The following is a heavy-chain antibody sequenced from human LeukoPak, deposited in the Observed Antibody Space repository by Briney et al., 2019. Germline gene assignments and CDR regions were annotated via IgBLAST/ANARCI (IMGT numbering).Heavy chain of an antibody. V-gene: IGHV3-30*18. CDR1: GFTFSSYG. CDR3: AKAEPLWF. J-gene: IGHJ4*02. D-gene: IGHD3-10*01. Sequence: GRSLRLSCAASGFTFSSYGMHWVRQAPGKGLEWVAVISYDGSNKYYADSVKGRFTISRDNSKNTLYLQMSSLRAEDTAVYYCAKAEPLWFGDQGTLVTVSS. CDR2: ISYDGSNK.